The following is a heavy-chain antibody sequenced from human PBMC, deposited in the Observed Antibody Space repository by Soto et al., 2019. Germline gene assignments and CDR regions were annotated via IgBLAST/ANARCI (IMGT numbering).Heavy chain of an antibody. CDR1: GITFSTYA. V-gene: IGHV1-3*01. CDR2: INAGNGNT. Sequence: ASVKVSCKASGITFSTYAIHWVRQAPGQRLEWMGWINAGNGNTRYSQKFQGRVTLTRDTSASTAYMDLSSLRSEDTAIYYCARAISASLTWGQGTLVTVSS. CDR3: ARAISASLT. D-gene: IGHD1-26*01. J-gene: IGHJ5*02.